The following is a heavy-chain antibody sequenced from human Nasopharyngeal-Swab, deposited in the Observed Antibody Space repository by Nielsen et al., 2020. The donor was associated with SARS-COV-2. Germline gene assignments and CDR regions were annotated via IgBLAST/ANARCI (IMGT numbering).Heavy chain of an antibody. CDR3: ARDDYDFWSGKASYGMDV. CDR1: GFTFSDYY. Sequence: GESLKISCAASGFTFSDYYMSWIRQAPGKGLEWVSYISSSGSIIYYADSVKGRFTISRDNAKNSLYLQMNSLRAEDTAVYYCARDDYDFWSGKASYGMDVWGQGTTVTVSS. J-gene: IGHJ6*02. D-gene: IGHD3-3*01. CDR2: ISSSGSII. V-gene: IGHV3-11*01.